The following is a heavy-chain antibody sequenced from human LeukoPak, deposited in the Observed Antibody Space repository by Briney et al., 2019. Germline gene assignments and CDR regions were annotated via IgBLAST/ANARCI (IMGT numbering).Heavy chain of an antibody. Sequence: GASVKPSCKASGYPFTSYDINWVPQATGHRLEWMGWMNPNSGNTGYAQKLQGRVTMTRNTSISTAHMELGSLRSEDTVVYYCARNLITIFGVVIQVFAYGGQGTLVTVSS. CDR2: MNPNSGNT. D-gene: IGHD3-3*01. J-gene: IGHJ4*02. CDR1: GYPFTSYD. CDR3: ARNLITIFGVVIQVFAY. V-gene: IGHV1-8*01.